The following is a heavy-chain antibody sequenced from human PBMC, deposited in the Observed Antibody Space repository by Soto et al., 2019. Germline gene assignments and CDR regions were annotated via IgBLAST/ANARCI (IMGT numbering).Heavy chain of an antibody. D-gene: IGHD3-22*01. CDR1: GGTFSSYA. CDR3: ARLKRVIPQDAFYI. J-gene: IGHJ3*02. CDR2: IIPIFGTD. V-gene: IGHV1-69*01. Sequence: QVQLVQSGAEVKKPESSLKVSCKASGGTFSSYAISWVQQDPRQGLEWIGGIIPIFGTDNYAQNFQRRLTITADESTGTAYMELSRLGSEDTAVYYCARLKRVIPQDAFYIWGQGTMVTVYS.